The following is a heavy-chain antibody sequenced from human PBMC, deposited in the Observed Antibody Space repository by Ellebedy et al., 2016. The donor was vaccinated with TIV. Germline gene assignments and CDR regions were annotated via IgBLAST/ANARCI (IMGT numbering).Heavy chain of an antibody. V-gene: IGHV3-23*01. D-gene: IGHD3-10*01. CDR1: GFTFSSYA. J-gene: IGHJ3*02. CDR3: AKGENLVWFIRQFPGPATTDAFDI. CDR2: ISGSGGST. Sequence: GESLKISXAASGFTFSSYAMSWVRQAPGKGLEWVSAISGSGGSTYYADSVKGRFTISRDNSKNTLYLQMNSLRAEDTAVYYCAKGENLVWFIRQFPGPATTDAFDIWGQGTMVTVSS.